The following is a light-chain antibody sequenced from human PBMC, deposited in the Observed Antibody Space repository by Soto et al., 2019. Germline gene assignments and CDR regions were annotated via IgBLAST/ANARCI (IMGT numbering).Light chain of an antibody. Sequence: DIVMTQSPDSLAVSLGERATINCKSSQSLLYSSNNKNYLAWYQQKPGQPPKLLIYWASTRESGVPDRFSGSGSGTDFTLTISSLQAEDVAVYYCQLYYSTPVTFGGGTKVEIK. CDR2: WAS. J-gene: IGKJ4*01. CDR3: QLYYSTPVT. CDR1: QSLLYSSNNKNY. V-gene: IGKV4-1*01.